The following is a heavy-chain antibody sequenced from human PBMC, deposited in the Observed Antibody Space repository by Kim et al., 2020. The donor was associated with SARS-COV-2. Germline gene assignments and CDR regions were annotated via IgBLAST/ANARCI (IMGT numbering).Heavy chain of an antibody. D-gene: IGHD2-8*01. CDR1: GFTFSSYG. J-gene: IGHJ4*02. CDR2: IWYDGSNK. V-gene: IGHV3-33*06. CDR3: AKDVGVWLFYFDY. Sequence: GGSLRLSCAASGFTFSSYGMHWVRQAPGKGLEWVAVIWYDGSNKYYADSVKGRFTISRDNSKNTLYLQMNSLRAEDTAVYYCAKDVGVWLFYFDYWGQGTLVTVSS.